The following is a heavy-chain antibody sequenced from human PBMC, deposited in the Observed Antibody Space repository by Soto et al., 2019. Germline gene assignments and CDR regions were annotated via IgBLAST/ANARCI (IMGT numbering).Heavy chain of an antibody. V-gene: IGHV3-23*01. CDR3: ALYCSGVSCSGH. D-gene: IGHD2-15*01. CDR2: ISGSGDNR. J-gene: IGHJ4*02. Sequence: EVQLLESGGGLVQPGGSLRLSCAASGFTFRSYSMTWVRQAPGKGLEWVSAISGSGDNRYYADSVRGRFTISRDNSKNTVYLQTNSLRAEDTAVYYCALYCSGVSCSGHWGQGTLVTVSS. CDR1: GFTFRSYS.